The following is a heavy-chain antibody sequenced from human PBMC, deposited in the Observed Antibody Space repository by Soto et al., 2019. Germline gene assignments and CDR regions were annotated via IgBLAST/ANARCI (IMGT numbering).Heavy chain of an antibody. J-gene: IGHJ6*02. CDR3: ARGKEVTAVFSYYDKMDV. Sequence: PSETLSLTCAVYGGSFSGYFWNWIRQPPGKGLEWIGEINHSGSTNYSPSLKSRVTISVDTSKKQFSLKLSSVTAADTAVYYCARGKEVTAVFSYYDKMDVWGQGTTATVSS. V-gene: IGHV4-34*01. D-gene: IGHD2-21*02. CDR1: GGSFSGYF. CDR2: INHSGST.